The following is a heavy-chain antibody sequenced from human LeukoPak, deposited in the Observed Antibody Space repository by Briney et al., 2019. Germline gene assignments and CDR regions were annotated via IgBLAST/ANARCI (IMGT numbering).Heavy chain of an antibody. CDR1: GFTFSSYA. V-gene: IGHV3-30-3*01. CDR3: AKDPVEWETTYYFDY. CDR2: ISYDGSNK. Sequence: GGSLRLSCAASGFTFSSYAMHWVRQAPGKGLEWVAVISYDGSNKYYADSVKGRFTISRDNSKNTLYLQMNSLRAEDTAVYYCAKDPVEWETTYYFDYWGQGTLVTVSS. J-gene: IGHJ4*02. D-gene: IGHD1-26*01.